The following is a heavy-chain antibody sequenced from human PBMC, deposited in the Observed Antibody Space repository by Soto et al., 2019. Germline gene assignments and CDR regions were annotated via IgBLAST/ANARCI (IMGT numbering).Heavy chain of an antibody. CDR1: GGSISSYY. D-gene: IGHD2-2*01. J-gene: IGHJ5*02. CDR3: ARGLRRQLLNWFDP. V-gene: IGHV4-59*01. Sequence: TVSGGSISSYYWSWIRQPPGKGLEWIGYIYYIGSTNYNPSLKSRVTISVDTSKNQFSLKLSSVTAADTAVYYCARGLRRQLLNWFDPWGQGTLVTVSS. CDR2: IYYIGST.